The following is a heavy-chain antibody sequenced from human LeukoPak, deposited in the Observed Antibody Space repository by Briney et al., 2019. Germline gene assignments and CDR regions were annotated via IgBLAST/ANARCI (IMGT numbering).Heavy chain of an antibody. CDR1: GGTFSSYA. J-gene: IGHJ4*02. D-gene: IGHD6-6*01. V-gene: IGHV1-69*13. CDR3: ARAFSASSSTIDY. CDR2: IIPIFGTA. Sequence: SVKVSCKASGGTFSSYAISWVRQAPGQGLEWMGGIIPIFGTANYAQKFQGRVTITADESTSTAYMELSSLRSEDTAVYYCARAFSASSSTIDYWGQGTLVIVSP.